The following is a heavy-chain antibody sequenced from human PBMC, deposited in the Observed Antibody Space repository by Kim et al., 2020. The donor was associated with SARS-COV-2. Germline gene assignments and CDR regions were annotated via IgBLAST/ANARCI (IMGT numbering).Heavy chain of an antibody. V-gene: IGHV3-23*01. CDR1: GFTFSLYA. CDR3: AKDRGVPATCYAFDI. Sequence: GGSLRLSCTASGFTFSLYAMTWVRHSPGKGLEWVATIAAGGGSTYYVDSVKGRFTISRDNAKNSLYLQMNSLGAEDTAVYYCAKDRGVPATCYAFDIW. CDR2: IAAGGGST. J-gene: IGHJ3*02. D-gene: IGHD2-15*01.